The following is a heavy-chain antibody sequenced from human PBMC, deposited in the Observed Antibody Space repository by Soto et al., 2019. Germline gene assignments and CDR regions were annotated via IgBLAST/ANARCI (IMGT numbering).Heavy chain of an antibody. CDR3: AREGDQWLRFLEY. D-gene: IGHD5-12*01. Sequence: EVQLVESGGDLVQPGGSLRLSCAASGFTVSNNYMSWVRQAPGKGLEWVSVIYSGGTTDYADSVKGRFTISRDNSKNTLYLQMNSLRAEDTAVYYCAREGDQWLRFLEYWGQGTLVTVSS. V-gene: IGHV3-66*01. J-gene: IGHJ4*02. CDR1: GFTVSNNY. CDR2: IYSGGTT.